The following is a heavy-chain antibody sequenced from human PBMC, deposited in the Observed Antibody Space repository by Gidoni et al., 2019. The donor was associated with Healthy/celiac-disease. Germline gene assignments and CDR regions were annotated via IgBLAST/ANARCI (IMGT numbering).Heavy chain of an antibody. CDR1: GGTFSSYA. J-gene: IGHJ4*02. Sequence: VQLVQSGAEVKKPGSSVNVSCKASGGTFSSYAISWVRQAPGQGLEWMGGIIPIFSTANYAQKFQGRVTITADKSTSTAYMELSSLKSEDTAGYYCARGRGGGSCTSWGQGTLVTVSS. V-gene: IGHV1-69*06. CDR3: ARGRGGGSCTS. CDR2: IIPIFSTA. D-gene: IGHD2-15*01.